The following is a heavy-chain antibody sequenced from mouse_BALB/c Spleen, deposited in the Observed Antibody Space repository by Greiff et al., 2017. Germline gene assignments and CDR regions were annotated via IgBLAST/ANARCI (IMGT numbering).Heavy chain of an antibody. Sequence: VHLVESGPGLVAPSQSLSITCTVSGFSLTSYDISWIRQPPGKGLEWLGVIWTGGGTNYNSAFMSRLSISKDNSKSQVFLKMNSLQTDDTAIYYCVRGGNSFAYWGQGTLVTVSA. J-gene: IGHJ3*01. D-gene: IGHD2-1*01. CDR1: GFSLTSYD. CDR2: IWTGGGT. V-gene: IGHV2-9-2*01. CDR3: VRGGNSFAY.